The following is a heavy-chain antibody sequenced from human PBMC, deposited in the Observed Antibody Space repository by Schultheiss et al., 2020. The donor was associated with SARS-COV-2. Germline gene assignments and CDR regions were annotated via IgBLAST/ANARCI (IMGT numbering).Heavy chain of an antibody. CDR3: ARESRGGIGIDY. CDR1: GYSISSGGYY. J-gene: IGHJ4*02. CDR2: IDYSGTT. Sequence: LSLTCTVSGYSISSGGYYWSWTRHHPGKGLEYIGYIDYSGTTYYNPSLKSRVTISVDTSKNQFSLKVNTVTAADTAVYYCARESRGGIGIDYWGQGTLVTVSS. D-gene: IGHD3-10*01. V-gene: IGHV4-31*03.